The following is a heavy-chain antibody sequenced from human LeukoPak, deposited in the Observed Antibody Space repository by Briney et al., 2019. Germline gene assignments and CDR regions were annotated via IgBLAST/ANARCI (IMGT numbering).Heavy chain of an antibody. CDR1: GGTFSSYA. J-gene: IGHJ4*02. CDR2: IIPIFGTA. CDR3: ARSGYSYGYLYRLPFDY. Sequence: ASVKVSCKASGGTFSSYAISWVRQAPGQGLEWMGGIIPIFGTANYAQKFQGRVTITADESTSTAYMELSSLRSEDTAVHYCARSGYSYGYLYRLPFDYWGQGTLVTVSS. V-gene: IGHV1-69*01. D-gene: IGHD5-18*01.